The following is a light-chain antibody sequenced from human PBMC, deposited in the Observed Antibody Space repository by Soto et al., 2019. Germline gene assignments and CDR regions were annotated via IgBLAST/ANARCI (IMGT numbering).Light chain of an antibody. CDR1: QDVSQW. V-gene: IGKV1-5*03. CDR3: QQYDSDSYT. CDR2: KAS. J-gene: IGKJ2*01. Sequence: DIPMTQSPSTLSASVGDRVIITCRASQDVSQWLAWYQQKPGKAPKLLIYKASQLESGVPSRFSGRGSGTEFTLTIRDLQPDDFVTYFCQQYDSDSYTFGQGTKLDIK.